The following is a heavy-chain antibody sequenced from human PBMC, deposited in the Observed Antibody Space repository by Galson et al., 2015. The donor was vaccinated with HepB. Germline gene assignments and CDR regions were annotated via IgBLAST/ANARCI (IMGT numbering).Heavy chain of an antibody. CDR3: AKLTRDSDSSYFWFDP. J-gene: IGHJ5*02. D-gene: IGHD6-6*01. CDR2: VYHTGGT. V-gene: IGHV4-4*02. Sequence: ETLSLTCTVSGGYVTTNTWWTWVRQPPGKGLEWIGEVYHTGGTTYNTSLKSRVTKLVDESKKQFSLKLNSVTAADTAVYYCAKLTRDSDSSYFWFDPWGQGTLVTVSS. CDR1: GGYVTTNTW.